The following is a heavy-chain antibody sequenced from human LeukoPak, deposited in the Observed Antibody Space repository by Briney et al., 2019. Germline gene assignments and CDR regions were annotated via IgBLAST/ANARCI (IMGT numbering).Heavy chain of an antibody. Sequence: PSETLSLTCSVSGGSVSSASYYWSWIRQPPGKGLEWIGYVYYTGSTNYNPPLKSRVTISVDTSKNQFSLKLNSVTATDTAVYHCARRATVTTPQRNAFDIWGQGTMVTVSS. CDR3: ARRATVTTPQRNAFDI. J-gene: IGHJ3*02. V-gene: IGHV4-61*01. CDR1: GGSVSSASYY. CDR2: VYYTGST. D-gene: IGHD4-17*01.